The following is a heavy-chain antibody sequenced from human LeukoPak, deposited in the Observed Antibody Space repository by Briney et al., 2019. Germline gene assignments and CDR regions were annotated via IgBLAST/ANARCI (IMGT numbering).Heavy chain of an antibody. CDR1: GYTFTSYD. J-gene: IGHJ6*03. V-gene: IGHV1-8*01. CDR3: ARFGRWLVYPFYYYYYMDV. CDR2: MNPNSGNT. D-gene: IGHD6-19*01. Sequence: SSVKVSCKASGYTFTSYDINWVRQATGQGLEWMGWMNPNSGNTGYAQKFQGRVTMTRNTSISTAYMELSSLRSEDTAVYYCARFGRWLVYPFYYYYYMDVWGKGTTVTISS.